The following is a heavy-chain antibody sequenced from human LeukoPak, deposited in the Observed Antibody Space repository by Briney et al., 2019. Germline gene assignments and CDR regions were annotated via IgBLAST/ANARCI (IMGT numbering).Heavy chain of an antibody. V-gene: IGHV3-7*02. J-gene: IGHJ4*02. D-gene: IGHD6-13*01. CDR2: IEGDGGKK. Sequence: PGGSLRLSCAASGLTFSSQWMTWVRQAPGKGPEWVANIEGDGGKKFYVDSVEGRFTISRDNAENSLYLQMNSLRVEDTAVYYCARVVAAAGTVYFDHWGQGTLLTVSS. CDR3: ARVVAAAGTVYFDH. CDR1: GLTFSSQW.